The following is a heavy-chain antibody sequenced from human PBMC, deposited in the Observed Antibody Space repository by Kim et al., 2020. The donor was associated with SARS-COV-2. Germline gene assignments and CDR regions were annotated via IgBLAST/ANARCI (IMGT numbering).Heavy chain of an antibody. CDR3: ARDLYYDFWSGYSPPFDY. D-gene: IGHD3-3*01. Sequence: GGSLRLSCAASGFTFSSYSMNWVRQAPGKGLEWVLYISSSSSTIYYADSVKGRFTISRDNAKNSLYLQMNSLRDEDTAVYYCARDLYYDFWSGYSPPFDYWAQGTLVPVSS. V-gene: IGHV3-48*02. J-gene: IGHJ4*02. CDR1: GFTFSSYS. CDR2: ISSSSSTI.